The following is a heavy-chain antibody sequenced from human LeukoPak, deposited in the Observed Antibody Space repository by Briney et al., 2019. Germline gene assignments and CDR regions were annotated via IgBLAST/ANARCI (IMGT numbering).Heavy chain of an antibody. Sequence: GGSLRLSCAASGFTVSNNYMNWVRQAPGKGLEWVSLIYSGGDTHYADSVKGRFTISRDSSKNTLFLQMNSLRAEDTAVYYCARHGSGTYYFDYWGQGTLVTVSS. CDR2: IYSGGDT. D-gene: IGHD3-10*01. V-gene: IGHV3-66*04. CDR3: ARHGSGTYYFDY. CDR1: GFTVSNNY. J-gene: IGHJ4*02.